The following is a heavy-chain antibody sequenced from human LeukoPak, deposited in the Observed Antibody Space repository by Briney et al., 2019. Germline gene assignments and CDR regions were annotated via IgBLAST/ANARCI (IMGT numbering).Heavy chain of an antibody. CDR1: GFTFTKYW. D-gene: IGHD3-3*01. J-gene: IGHJ4*02. CDR3: AKDHVTIFGVVIKGDY. V-gene: IGHV3-7*01. Sequence: PGDSLRLSCAASGFTFTKYWMTWVRQAPGKGLEWVGNIKQDGSDKNYMDSVKGRFTISRDNTKNSVYLQMSSLRAEDTAVYYCAKDHVTIFGVVIKGDYWGQGTLVTVSS. CDR2: IKQDGSDK.